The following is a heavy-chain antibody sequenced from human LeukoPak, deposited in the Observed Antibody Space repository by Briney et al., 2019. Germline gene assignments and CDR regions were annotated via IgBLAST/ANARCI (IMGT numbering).Heavy chain of an antibody. CDR1: GFTFSNYA. J-gene: IGHJ4*02. Sequence: GGSLRLSCAASGFTFSNYAMNWVRQAPGKGLEWVSGISGSGGSTYYADSVKGRFTISRDNSKNTLYLQMNSLRAEDTAVYYCAKVGDTAMVTCYFDYWGQGTLVTVSS. CDR3: AKVGDTAMVTCYFDY. D-gene: IGHD5-18*01. V-gene: IGHV3-23*01. CDR2: ISGSGGST.